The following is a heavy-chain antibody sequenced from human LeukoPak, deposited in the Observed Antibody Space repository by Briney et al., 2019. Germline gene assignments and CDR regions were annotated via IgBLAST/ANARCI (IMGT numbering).Heavy chain of an antibody. D-gene: IGHD5-18*01. CDR2: MNPNSGNT. CDR1: GYTFTSYD. V-gene: IGHV1-8*01. CDR3: ARGLLGYSYGWGEFDY. J-gene: IGHJ4*02. Sequence: ASVKVSCKASGYTFTSYDINWVRQATGQGLEWMGWMNPNSGNTGYAQKFQGRVTMTRNTSISTAYMELSSLRSEDTAVDYCARGLLGYSYGWGEFDYWGQGTLVTVSS.